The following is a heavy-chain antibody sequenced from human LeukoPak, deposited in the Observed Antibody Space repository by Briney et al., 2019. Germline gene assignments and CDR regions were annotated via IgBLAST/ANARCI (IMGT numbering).Heavy chain of an antibody. CDR1: GFTFSSYS. CDR3: ARTYIVATIRAFDI. D-gene: IGHD5-12*01. J-gene: IGHJ3*02. V-gene: IGHV3-21*01. Sequence: AGGSLRLSCAASGFTFSSYSMNWVRQAPGKGLEWVSSISSSSSYIYYADSVKGRFTISRDNAKNSLYLQMNSLRAKDTAVYYCARTYIVATIRAFDIWGQGTMVTVSS. CDR2: ISSSSSYI.